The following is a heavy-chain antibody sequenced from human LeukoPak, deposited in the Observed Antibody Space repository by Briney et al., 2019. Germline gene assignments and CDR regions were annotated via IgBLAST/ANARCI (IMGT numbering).Heavy chain of an antibody. J-gene: IGHJ5*02. CDR1: GLTFSSYW. CDR2: ISGSGGST. D-gene: IGHD3-9*01. V-gene: IGHV3-23*01. Sequence: GGSLRLSCVASGLTFSSYWMSWVRQAPGKGLEWVSAISGSGGSTYYADSVKGRFTISRDNSKNTLYLQMNSLRAEDTAVYYCAKDLTGYPHDWFDPWGQGTLVTVSS. CDR3: AKDLTGYPHDWFDP.